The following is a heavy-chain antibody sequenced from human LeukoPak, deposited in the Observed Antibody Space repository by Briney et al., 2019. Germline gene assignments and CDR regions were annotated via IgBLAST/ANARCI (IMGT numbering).Heavy chain of an antibody. CDR2: IYHSGST. J-gene: IGHJ4*02. CDR3: ARGYSYGFPLDF. Sequence: TSETLSLTCAVSGGSISSNNWWSWVRQPPGKGLEWIGEIYHSGSTNYIPSLKSRVTISVDKSKNLFSLKLSSVTAADSAVYYCARGYSYGFPLDFWGQGTLVTVSS. V-gene: IGHV4-4*02. CDR1: GGSISSNNW. D-gene: IGHD5-18*01.